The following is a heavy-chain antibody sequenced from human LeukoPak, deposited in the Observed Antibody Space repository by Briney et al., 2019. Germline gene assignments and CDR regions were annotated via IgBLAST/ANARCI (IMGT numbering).Heavy chain of an antibody. CDR3: ARSRFGGVRDAFDI. CDR2: IYYSGST. CDR1: GGSISSYY. Sequence: SETLSLTCTVSGGSISSYYWSWIRQPPGKGLEWIGYIYYSGSTNYNPSLKSRVTIPVDTSKSQFSLKLSSVTAADTAVYYCARSRFGGVRDAFDIWGQGTMVTVSS. V-gene: IGHV4-59*01. D-gene: IGHD3-16*01. J-gene: IGHJ3*02.